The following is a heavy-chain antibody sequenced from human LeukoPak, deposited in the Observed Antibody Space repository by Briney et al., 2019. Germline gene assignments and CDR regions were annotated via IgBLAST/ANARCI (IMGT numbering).Heavy chain of an antibody. CDR1: GYTFSDYY. D-gene: IGHD6-13*01. CDR2: INTRSGGT. J-gene: IGHJ4*02. CDR3: APGGPGTGGRAIDY. V-gene: IGHV1-2*02. Sequence: ASVKVSCKSSGYTFSDYYMHWVRRAPGQGLEWMGWINTRSGGTKNQEKFQNRLTMTRDASISTPYMELSRLRSDDTAVYYCAPGGPGTGGRAIDYWGQGTLLTVSS.